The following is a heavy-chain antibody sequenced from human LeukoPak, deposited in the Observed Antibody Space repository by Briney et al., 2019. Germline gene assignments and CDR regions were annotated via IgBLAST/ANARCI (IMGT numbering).Heavy chain of an antibody. CDR2: ISSSGSTI. Sequence: GGSLRLSCAASGFTFSDYYMGWIRQAPGKGLEWVSYISSSGSTINYADSVKGRFTIPRDNAKNSLYLQMNSLRAEDTAVYYCARGRVAVSTPYYMDVWGKGTTVTVSS. J-gene: IGHJ6*03. CDR1: GFTFSDYY. D-gene: IGHD6-19*01. V-gene: IGHV3-11*01. CDR3: ARGRVAVSTPYYMDV.